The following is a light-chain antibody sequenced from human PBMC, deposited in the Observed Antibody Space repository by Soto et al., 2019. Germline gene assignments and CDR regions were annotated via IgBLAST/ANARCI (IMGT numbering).Light chain of an antibody. Sequence: IVMTQSPATLSVSPGERATLSCRASQSVNSNLAWYQRRPGQAPRLLIYGASTRATDIPASFSGSGSGTEFTLTNSSLQPEDFAVYYCQQYTNWPPWTFGQGTKVEIK. CDR3: QQYTNWPPWT. J-gene: IGKJ1*01. V-gene: IGKV3-15*01. CDR2: GAS. CDR1: QSVNSN.